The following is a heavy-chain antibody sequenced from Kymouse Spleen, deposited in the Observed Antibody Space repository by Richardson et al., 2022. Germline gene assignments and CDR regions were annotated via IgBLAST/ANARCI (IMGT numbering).Heavy chain of an antibody. Sequence: QVQLVESGGGVVQPGRSLRLSCAASGFTFSSYGMHWVRQAPGKGLEWVAVIWYDGSNKYYADSVKGRFTISRDNSKNTLYLQMNSLRAEDTAVYYCARDSPYYYGSGSYNYYGMDVWGQGTTVTVSS. D-gene: IGHD3-10*01. CDR3: ARDSPYYYGSGSYNYYGMDV. CDR1: GFTFSSYG. J-gene: IGHJ6*02. V-gene: IGHV3-33*01. CDR2: IWYDGSNK.